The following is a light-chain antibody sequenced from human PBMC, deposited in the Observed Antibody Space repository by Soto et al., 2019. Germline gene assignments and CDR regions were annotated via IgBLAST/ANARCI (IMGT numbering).Light chain of an antibody. V-gene: IGKV3-15*01. CDR1: QSVSSN. J-gene: IGKJ4*01. Sequence: EIVMTQSPATLSVPRGERATLSCRASQSVSSNLAWYQQKPGQAPRLLIYGASTRATGIPARFSGSGSGTEFTLTISSLQSEDFAVYYCQQYNNWPLTFGGGTKVEIK. CDR2: GAS. CDR3: QQYNNWPLT.